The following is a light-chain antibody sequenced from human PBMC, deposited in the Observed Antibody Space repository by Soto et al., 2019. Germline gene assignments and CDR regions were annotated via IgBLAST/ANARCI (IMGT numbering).Light chain of an antibody. CDR3: QQSYSTPQVT. Sequence: DIQMIQSPSSLSSSVGDRVTITCRASQSISSYLNWYQQKPGKAPKLLIYAASSLQSGVPSRFSGSGSGTDFTLTIRSLQPEDFATYYCQQSYSTPQVTFGQGTRLEIK. CDR1: QSISSY. J-gene: IGKJ5*01. V-gene: IGKV1-39*01. CDR2: AAS.